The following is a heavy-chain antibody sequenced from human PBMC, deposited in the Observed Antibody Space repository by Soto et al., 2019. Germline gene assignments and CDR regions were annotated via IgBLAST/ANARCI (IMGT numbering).Heavy chain of an antibody. J-gene: IGHJ5*02. CDR3: ARGGGYSSSWYWFDP. Sequence: SGPTLVNPTQTLTLTCTFSGFSLSTSGMCVSWIRQPPGKALEWLALIDWDDDKYYSTSLKTRLTISKDTSKNQVVLTMTNMDPVDTATFYRARGGGYSSSWYWFDPWGQGTLVTVSS. D-gene: IGHD6-13*01. CDR2: IDWDDDK. CDR1: GFSLSTSGMC. V-gene: IGHV2-70*01.